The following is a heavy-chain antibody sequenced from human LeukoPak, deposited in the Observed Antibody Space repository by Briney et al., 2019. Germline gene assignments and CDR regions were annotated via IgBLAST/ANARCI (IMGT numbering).Heavy chain of an antibody. V-gene: IGHV3-7*01. CDR2: IKRDGSQK. CDR1: GFSFSSNW. J-gene: IGHJ5*02. Sequence: GGSLRLSCAAPGFSFSSNWMGWVRQAPGKGLEWVAHIKRDGSQKYYLDSVKGRFTISRDNAKNSLYLQMNSLRVEDTAVYYCARLGLEVGGPNWFDPWGQGSLVTVSS. CDR3: ARLGLEVGGPNWFDP. D-gene: IGHD1-1*01.